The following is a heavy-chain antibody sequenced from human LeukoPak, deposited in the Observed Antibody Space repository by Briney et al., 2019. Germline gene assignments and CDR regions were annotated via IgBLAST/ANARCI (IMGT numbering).Heavy chain of an antibody. Sequence: GESLKISCKGSGYSFTSYWIGWVRQMPGKGLEWMGIIYPGDSDTSYSPSFQGQVTVSAAKSISTAYLSWSTLKSPDTALYHFARTYSSSWLFAFDIWGQGTMVTVSS. CDR1: GYSFTSYW. J-gene: IGHJ3*02. V-gene: IGHV5-51*01. D-gene: IGHD6-13*01. CDR3: ARTYSSSWLFAFDI. CDR2: IYPGDSDT.